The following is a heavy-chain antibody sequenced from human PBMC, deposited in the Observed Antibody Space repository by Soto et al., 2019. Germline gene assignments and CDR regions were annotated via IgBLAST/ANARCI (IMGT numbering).Heavy chain of an antibody. D-gene: IGHD3-10*01. CDR3: ARGVTMVRGVIPHLDY. CDR2: INPSGGST. V-gene: IGHV1-46*01. Sequence: SVKVSCKASGYTFTSYYMHWVRQAPGQGLEWMGIINPSGGSTSYAQKFQGRVTMTRDTSTSTVYMELSSLRSEDTAVYYCARGVTMVRGVIPHLDYWGQGTLVTVSS. J-gene: IGHJ4*02. CDR1: GYTFTSYY.